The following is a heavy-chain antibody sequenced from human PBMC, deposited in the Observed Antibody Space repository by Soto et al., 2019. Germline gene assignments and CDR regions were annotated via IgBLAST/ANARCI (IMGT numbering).Heavy chain of an antibody. D-gene: IGHD4-17*01. CDR2: IIPIFGTA. V-gene: IGHV1-69*12. CDR1: GGTFSSYA. CDR3: ARDYGDSFWVRYGMDV. J-gene: IGHJ6*02. Sequence: QVQLVQSGAEVKKPGSSVKVSCKASGGTFSSYAISWVRQAPGQGLEWMGGIIPIFGTANYAQKFQGRVTITADESTSTADRELSSLRSEDTAVYYCARDYGDSFWVRYGMDVWGQGTTVTVSS.